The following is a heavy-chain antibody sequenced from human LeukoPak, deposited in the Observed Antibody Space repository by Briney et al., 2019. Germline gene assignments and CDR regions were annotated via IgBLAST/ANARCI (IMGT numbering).Heavy chain of an antibody. Sequence: GGSLRLSCAASGFTFSSYSMNWVRQAPGKGLEWVSYIGTSSSTIYYADSVKGRFTISRDNAKNTLYLQMNSLRAEDTAVYYCARVTTRGFDYLSQGTLLSVSS. CDR3: ARVTTRGFDY. V-gene: IGHV3-48*04. J-gene: IGHJ4*02. D-gene: IGHD4-17*01. CDR1: GFTFSSYS. CDR2: IGTSSSTI.